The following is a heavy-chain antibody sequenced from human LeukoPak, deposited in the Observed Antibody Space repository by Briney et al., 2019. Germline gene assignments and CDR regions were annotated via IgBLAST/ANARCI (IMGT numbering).Heavy chain of an antibody. Sequence: PGGSLRLSCAASGFTFSSYWMSWVRQAPGKGLEWVANIKQDGSEKYYVDSVKGRFTTSRDNARNSLNLQMNNLRAEDTAIYYCARDRDTTFLRADYWGQGTLVTVSS. CDR1: GFTFSSYW. CDR3: ARDRDTTFLRADY. CDR2: IKQDGSEK. D-gene: IGHD1-1*01. J-gene: IGHJ4*02. V-gene: IGHV3-7*01.